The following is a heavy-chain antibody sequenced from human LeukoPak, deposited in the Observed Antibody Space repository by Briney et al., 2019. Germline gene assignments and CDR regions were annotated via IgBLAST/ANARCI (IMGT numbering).Heavy chain of an antibody. D-gene: IGHD2-2*01. V-gene: IGHV3-66*02. CDR2: IYSGGST. Sequence: GGSLRLSCAASGFTVSSNYMNWVRQAPGKGLEWVSVIYSGGSTYYADSVKGRFTISRDNSKNTLYLQMNSLRAEDTAVYYCARDIVVVPAGGGQTNQNWGQGTLVTVSS. CDR1: GFTVSSNY. CDR3: ARDIVVVPAGGGQTNQN. J-gene: IGHJ4*02.